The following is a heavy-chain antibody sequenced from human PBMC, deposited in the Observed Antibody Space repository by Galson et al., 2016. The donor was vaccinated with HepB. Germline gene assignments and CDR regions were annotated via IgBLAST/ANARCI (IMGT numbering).Heavy chain of an antibody. J-gene: IGHJ4*02. Sequence: SLRLSCAASGFTFSRYGMHWVRQAPGEGLESVAFIWYDGTNKFYADSVKGRFTISRDNSKNTLYLQLNSLRAEDTAVYYCAREDPNIAVAALDYWGQGTLDTVSS. V-gene: IGHV3-33*01. CDR3: AREDPNIAVAALDY. D-gene: IGHD6-19*01. CDR2: IWYDGTNK. CDR1: GFTFSRYG.